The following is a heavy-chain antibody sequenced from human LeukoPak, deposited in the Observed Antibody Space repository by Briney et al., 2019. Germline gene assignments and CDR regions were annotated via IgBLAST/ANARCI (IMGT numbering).Heavy chain of an antibody. Sequence: PGGSLRLSCAASGFTFSSYWMHWVRQAPGKGLVWVSRINSDGSSTSYADSVKGRFTISRDNAKNTLYLQMNSLRAEDTAVYYCARGSEQSAYYDFWSGFGGFDPWGQGTLVTVPS. V-gene: IGHV3-74*01. D-gene: IGHD3-3*01. CDR3: ARGSEQSAYYDFWSGFGGFDP. J-gene: IGHJ5*02. CDR1: GFTFSSYW. CDR2: INSDGSST.